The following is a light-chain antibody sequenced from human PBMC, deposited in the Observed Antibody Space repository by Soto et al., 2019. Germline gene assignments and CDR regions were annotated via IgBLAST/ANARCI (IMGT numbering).Light chain of an antibody. CDR1: SSDVDGFNY. CDR3: CSYAGPYVL. V-gene: IGLV2-11*01. J-gene: IGLJ2*01. Sequence: QSALTQPASVSGSPGQSITVSCTRISSDVDGFNYVSWYQHHPGKAPKLIIYDVSQRPSGVPDRFSGSKSANSASLTISGLQAEDEADYYCCSYAGPYVLFGGGTKVTVL. CDR2: DVS.